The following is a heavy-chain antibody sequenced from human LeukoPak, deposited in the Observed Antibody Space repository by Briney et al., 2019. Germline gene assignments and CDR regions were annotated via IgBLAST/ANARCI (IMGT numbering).Heavy chain of an antibody. CDR1: GVSFSGYY. D-gene: IGHD3-16*01. J-gene: IGHJ4*02. CDR3: ARGGLAPGFDH. Sequence: SETLSLTCAVYGVSFSGYYWSWIRQPPGKGLEWIGEINHSGSTNYNPSLKSRVTISVDTSKNQFSLKLSSVTAAVTAVYYCARGGLAPGFDHWGQGTLVTVSS. CDR2: INHSGST. V-gene: IGHV4-34*01.